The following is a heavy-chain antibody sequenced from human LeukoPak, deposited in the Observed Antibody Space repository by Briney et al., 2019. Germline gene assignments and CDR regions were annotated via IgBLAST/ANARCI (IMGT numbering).Heavy chain of an antibody. V-gene: IGHV3-30*18. CDR1: GFKFSVSG. J-gene: IGHJ3*01. CDR3: AKAQRSGWYLDAFDV. D-gene: IGHD6-19*01. CDR2: ISSDGNNK. Sequence: GGSLRLSCAASGFKFSVSGMHWVRQAPGKGLEWVALISSDGNNKYFGDSVKGRFAISRDNSKNTLYLQMNDLRDDDTAVYFCAKAQRSGWYLDAFDVWGQGTMVSVSS.